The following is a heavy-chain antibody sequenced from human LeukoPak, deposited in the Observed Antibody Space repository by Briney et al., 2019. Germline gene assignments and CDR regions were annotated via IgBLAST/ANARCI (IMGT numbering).Heavy chain of an antibody. CDR2: IYTGDSDT. Sequence: GESLKISCQASGYPFTSYFIGWVRQMPGKGLEWMGIIYTGDSDTRYSPSFQGQVTISVDKSITTAYLQWSSLKASDTAMYYCARPIAAAGTDLGYWGQGTLVSVSS. J-gene: IGHJ4*02. D-gene: IGHD6-13*01. CDR3: ARPIAAAGTDLGY. CDR1: GYPFTSYF. V-gene: IGHV5-51*01.